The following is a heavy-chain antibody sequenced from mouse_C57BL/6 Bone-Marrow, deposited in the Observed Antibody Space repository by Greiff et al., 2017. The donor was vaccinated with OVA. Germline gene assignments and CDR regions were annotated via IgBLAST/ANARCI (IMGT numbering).Heavy chain of an antibody. CDR2: IRSKSNNYAT. J-gene: IGHJ3*01. Sequence: EAGGGLVQPKGSLKLSCAASGFTFNTYAMHWVCQAPGKGLEWVARIRSKSNNYATYYADSVKDRFTISRDDSQSMLYLQMNNLKTEDTAMYYCVRDGFAYWGQGTLVTVSA. CDR3: VRDGFAY. CDR1: GFTFNTYA. V-gene: IGHV10-3*03.